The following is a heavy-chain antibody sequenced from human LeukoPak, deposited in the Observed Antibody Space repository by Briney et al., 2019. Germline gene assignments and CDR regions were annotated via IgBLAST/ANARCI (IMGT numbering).Heavy chain of an antibody. D-gene: IGHD3-9*01. Sequence: GGSLRLSCAASGFTFSNYAMSWVRQAPGKGLEWVSVIYSGGSTYYADSVKGRFTISRDNSKNTLYLQMNGLRAEDPAVYYCARTGYAKNWFDPWGQGTLVTVSS. CDR3: ARTGYAKNWFDP. V-gene: IGHV3-53*01. CDR2: IYSGGST. CDR1: GFTFSNYA. J-gene: IGHJ5*02.